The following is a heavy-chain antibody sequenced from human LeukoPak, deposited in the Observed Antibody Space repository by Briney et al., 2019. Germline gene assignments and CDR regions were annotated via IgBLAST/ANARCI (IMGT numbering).Heavy chain of an antibody. CDR3: ARGCRPYYYDSSGPTYYYYMDV. V-gene: IGHV1-8*01. J-gene: IGHJ6*03. CDR1: GYTFTSYD. CDR2: MNPNSGNT. D-gene: IGHD3-22*01. Sequence: VASVKVSCKASGYTFTSYDINWVRQATGQGLEWMGWMNPNSGNTGYAQKFQGRVTMTRNTSISTAYMELSNLRSEDTAVYYCARGCRPYYYDSSGPTYYYYMDVWGKGTTVTVSS.